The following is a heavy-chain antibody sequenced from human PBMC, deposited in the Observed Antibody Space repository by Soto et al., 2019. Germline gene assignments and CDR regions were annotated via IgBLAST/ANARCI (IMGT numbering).Heavy chain of an antibody. Sequence: EVQLVESGGGLVKPGGSLRLSCAASGFTFSNAWMSWVRQAPGKGLEWVGRIKSKTDGGTTDYAAPVKGRFTISRDDSKNTLYLQMTSLKADDTAVYYCTATDLYDFWSGYNPVYWGQGTLVTVSS. D-gene: IGHD3-3*01. CDR1: GFTFSNAW. CDR2: IKSKTDGGTT. J-gene: IGHJ4*02. CDR3: TATDLYDFWSGYNPVY. V-gene: IGHV3-15*01.